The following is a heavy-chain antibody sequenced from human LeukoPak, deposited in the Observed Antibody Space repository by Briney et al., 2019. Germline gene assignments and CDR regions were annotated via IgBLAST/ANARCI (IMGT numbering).Heavy chain of an antibody. CDR2: TNHSGST. D-gene: IGHD3-9*01. J-gene: IGHJ6*02. CDR3: PKTRYDILTGYYYYYYGMDV. Sequence: SETLTLTCAVYGGSCSGYYWSWIRQPPGKGLEWIGETNHSGSTNYNPSLKSRVTISVDTSKNQFSLKLSSVTAADTVVFYRPKTRYDILTGYYYYYYGMDVWGQGTTVTVSS. V-gene: IGHV4-34*01. CDR1: GGSCSGYY.